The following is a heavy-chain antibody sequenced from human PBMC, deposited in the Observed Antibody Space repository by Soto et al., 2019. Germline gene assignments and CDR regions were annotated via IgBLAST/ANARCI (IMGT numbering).Heavy chain of an antibody. Sequence: SETLSLTCTVSGGSISTYYWSWIRRPPGKGLEWIGYIYNSGSTHSNPSLQSRVTISVDTSKNQFSLKLSSVAAADTAIYYCARARITMVREVIKYNMDVWGQGTTVTVSS. V-gene: IGHV4-59*01. D-gene: IGHD3-10*01. CDR1: GGSISTYY. CDR2: IYNSGST. J-gene: IGHJ6*02. CDR3: ARARITMVREVIKYNMDV.